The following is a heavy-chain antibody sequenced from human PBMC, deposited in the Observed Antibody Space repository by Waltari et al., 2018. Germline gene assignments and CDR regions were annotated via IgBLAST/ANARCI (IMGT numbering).Heavy chain of an antibody. CDR3: ARGTPSFYHYMDV. CDR2: LYDSWTT. J-gene: IGHJ6*03. Sequence: QVLLQQSGQGLVKTSETLSVTCTVSGGSLSGFYWVWIRQSPGKGLEWIAFLYDSWTTKYNPSLKSRVTISVDTSKNRFTLKLGSATAADTALYYCARGTPSFYHYMDVWGKGTTVIVSS. V-gene: IGHV4-59*01. CDR1: GGSLSGFY.